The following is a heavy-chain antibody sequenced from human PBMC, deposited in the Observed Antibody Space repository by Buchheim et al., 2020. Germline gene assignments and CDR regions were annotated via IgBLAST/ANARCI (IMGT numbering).Heavy chain of an antibody. CDR2: IDRSGGSP. CDR1: GFTFRNNA. Sequence: EVQLVESGGGLVQPGMSLRLSCEGSGFTFRNNAMHWVRQAPGKGLEWIAHIDRSGGSPFYAASLKGRFTISRDNAKNSLYLQMYSLRDEDTAAYYCARDLMGYLFDYCGQGTL. D-gene: IGHD2-8*01. V-gene: IGHV3-48*02. CDR3: ARDLMGYLFDY. J-gene: IGHJ4*02.